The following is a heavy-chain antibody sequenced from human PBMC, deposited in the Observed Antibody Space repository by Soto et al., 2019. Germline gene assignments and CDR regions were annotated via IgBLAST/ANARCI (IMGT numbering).Heavy chain of an antibody. CDR2: IIPIFGTA. CDR3: ATVPNYYGGGWGVHYFDY. Sequence: SVKVSCKAAGGTFSSYAISWVRQAPGQGLEWMGGIIPIFGTANYAQKFQGRVTITADESTSTAYMELSSLRSEDTAVYYCATVPNYYGGGWGVHYFDYWGQGTLVTVSS. J-gene: IGHJ4*02. D-gene: IGHD3-16*01. CDR1: GGTFSSYA. V-gene: IGHV1-69*13.